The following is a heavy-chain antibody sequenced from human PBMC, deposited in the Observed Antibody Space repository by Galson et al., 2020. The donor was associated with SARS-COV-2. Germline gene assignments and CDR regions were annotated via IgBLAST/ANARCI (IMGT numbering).Heavy chain of an antibody. CDR1: GYSFTSYW. Sequence: GESLKISCKGSGYSFTSYWNGWVRQMPGKGLELMGIIYPGDSDTRYSPSFQGQVTISADKSISTAYLQWSSLKASDTAMYYCVRHVKGPVCGGDCYYNWFDPWGQGTLVTVSS. V-gene: IGHV5-51*01. CDR3: VRHVKGPVCGGDCYYNWFDP. J-gene: IGHJ5*02. D-gene: IGHD2-21*02. CDR2: IYPGDSDT.